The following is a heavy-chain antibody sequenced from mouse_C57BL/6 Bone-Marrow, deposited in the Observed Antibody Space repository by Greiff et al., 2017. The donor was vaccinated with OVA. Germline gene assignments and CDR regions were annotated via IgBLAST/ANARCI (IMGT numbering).Heavy chain of an antibody. J-gene: IGHJ2*01. CDR1: GFNIKDDY. Sequence: VQLKESGAELVRPGASVKLSCTASGFNIKDDYMHWVKQRPEQGLEWIGWIDPENGDTEYASKFQGKATITADTSSNTAYLQLSSLTSEDTAVYYCSLLRPFDYWGQGTTLTVSS. CDR3: SLLRPFDY. CDR2: IDPENGDT. D-gene: IGHD1-2*01. V-gene: IGHV14-4*01.